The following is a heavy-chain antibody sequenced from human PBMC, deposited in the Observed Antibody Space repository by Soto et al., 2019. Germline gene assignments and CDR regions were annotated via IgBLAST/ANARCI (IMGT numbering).Heavy chain of an antibody. CDR2: ISGSGGST. D-gene: IGHD6-13*01. V-gene: IGHV3-23*01. CDR3: AKVRSSSWYFLL. Sequence: EVQLLESGGGLVQPGGSLRLSCAASGFTFSSYAMSWVRQAPGKGLAWVSAISGSGGSTYYADSVKGRFTISRDNSKNTLYLQMNSLRADDTAVYYCAKVRSSSWYFLLWGQGTLVTVSS. CDR1: GFTFSSYA. J-gene: IGHJ4*02.